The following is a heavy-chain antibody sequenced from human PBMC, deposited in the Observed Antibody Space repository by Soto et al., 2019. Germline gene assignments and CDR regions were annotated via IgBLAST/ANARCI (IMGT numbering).Heavy chain of an antibody. CDR2: IKQDGSEK. Sequence: EVQLVESGGGLVQPGGSLRLSCAASGFTFSSYWMSWVRQAPGKGLEWVANIKQDGSEKYYVDSVKGRFTISRDNAKNSLYLQMNGRRAGDTAVYYGAGVLGFWIGSPWYSYYVMDVWGQGTTVTVSS. V-gene: IGHV3-7*04. J-gene: IGHJ6*02. D-gene: IGHD3-3*01. CDR1: GFTFSSYW. CDR3: AGVLGFWIGSPWYSYYVMDV.